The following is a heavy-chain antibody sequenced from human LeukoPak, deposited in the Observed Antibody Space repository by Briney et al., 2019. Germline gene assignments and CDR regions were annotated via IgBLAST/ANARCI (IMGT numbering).Heavy chain of an antibody. D-gene: IGHD5-18*01. CDR2: IYSIGTA. V-gene: IGHV4-59*01. CDR3: ARSGDSYGYMWDY. J-gene: IGHJ4*02. Sequence: PSQTLSLTCTVSGGSISSYYWGWIRHPPGRVREWIGYIYSIGTANYNPTLKSRVTISVDTSKNQSSLKLSSVTAADTAVYYCARSGDSYGYMWDYWGQGTLVTVSS. CDR1: GGSISSYY.